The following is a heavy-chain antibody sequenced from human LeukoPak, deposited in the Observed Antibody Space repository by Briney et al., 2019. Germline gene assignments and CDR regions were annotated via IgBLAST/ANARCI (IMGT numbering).Heavy chain of an antibody. J-gene: IGHJ6*02. CDR2: IYYSGTT. D-gene: IGHD4-17*01. CDR3: AREDPQTTVPEGLDV. Sequence: SEALSLTCAVSGGSIGSYYWSWLRQPPGRGLEWIGYIYYSGTTNYNPSLKSRVTISVDTSKNQFSLKLTSVTAADTAIYYCAREDPQTTVPEGLDVWGQGTTVTVSS. V-gene: IGHV4-59*01. CDR1: GGSIGSYY.